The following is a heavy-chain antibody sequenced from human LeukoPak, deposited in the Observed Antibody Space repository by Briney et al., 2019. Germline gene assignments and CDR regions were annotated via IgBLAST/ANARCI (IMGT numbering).Heavy chain of an antibody. Sequence: GGSLRLSCAASGFTFSSYWMSWVRQAPGKGLEWVANIKQDGSEKYYVDSVKGRFTISRDNAKNPLYLQMNSLRAEDTAVYYCARLFDWLLYYFDYWGQGTLVTVSS. J-gene: IGHJ4*02. D-gene: IGHD3-9*01. CDR3: ARLFDWLLYYFDY. CDR1: GFTFSSYW. CDR2: IKQDGSEK. V-gene: IGHV3-7*03.